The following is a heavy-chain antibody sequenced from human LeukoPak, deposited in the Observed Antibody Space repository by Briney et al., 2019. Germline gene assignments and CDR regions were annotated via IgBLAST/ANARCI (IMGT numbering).Heavy chain of an antibody. J-gene: IGHJ4*02. V-gene: IGHV3-30-3*01. CDR1: GFTFSSYA. Sequence: GGSLRLSCAASGFTFSSYAMHWVRRAPGKGLEWVAVISYDGSNKYYADSVKGRFTISRDNSKNTLYLQMNSLRAEDTAVYYCARSAWIQLWLPFDYWGQGTLVTVSS. CDR2: ISYDGSNK. D-gene: IGHD5-18*01. CDR3: ARSAWIQLWLPFDY.